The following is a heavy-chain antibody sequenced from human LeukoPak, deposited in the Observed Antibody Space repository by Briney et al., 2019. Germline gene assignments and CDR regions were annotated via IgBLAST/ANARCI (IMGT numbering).Heavy chain of an antibody. Sequence: TSETLSLTCAVYGGSFSGYYWSWIRQPPGKGLEWIGEINHSGSTNYNPSLKSRVTISVDTSKNQFSLKLSSVTAADTAVYYCARHLGPSSSIAARPFYFDYWGQGALVTVSS. D-gene: IGHD6-6*01. V-gene: IGHV4-34*01. J-gene: IGHJ4*02. CDR3: ARHLGPSSSIAARPFYFDY. CDR1: GGSFSGYY. CDR2: INHSGST.